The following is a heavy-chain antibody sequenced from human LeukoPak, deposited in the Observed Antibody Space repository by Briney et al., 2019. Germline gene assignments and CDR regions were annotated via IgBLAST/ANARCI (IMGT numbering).Heavy chain of an antibody. Sequence: PGGSLRLSCAASGFTFSSYSMNWVRQAPGKGLEWVSYISSSSSTIYYADSVKGRFTISRDNAKNSLYLQMNSLRAEDTAVYYCARSTRQLPSDYWGQGTLVTVSS. CDR1: GFTFSSYS. V-gene: IGHV3-48*01. CDR2: ISSSSSTI. D-gene: IGHD2-2*01. J-gene: IGHJ4*02. CDR3: ARSTRQLPSDY.